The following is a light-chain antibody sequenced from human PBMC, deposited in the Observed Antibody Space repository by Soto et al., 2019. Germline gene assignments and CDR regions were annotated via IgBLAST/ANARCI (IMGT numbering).Light chain of an antibody. J-gene: IGLJ1*01. CDR2: DVG. CDR3: SSYTSSNTLYV. V-gene: IGLV2-14*03. CDR1: SSDVGSYNL. Sequence: QSVLTQPASVSGSPAQSIAISCTGTSSDVGSYNLVSWYQQHPGKAPKLMIYDVGNRPSGVSDRFSGSKSGNTASLTISGLQAEDEADYYCSSYTSSNTLYVFGTGTKVTVL.